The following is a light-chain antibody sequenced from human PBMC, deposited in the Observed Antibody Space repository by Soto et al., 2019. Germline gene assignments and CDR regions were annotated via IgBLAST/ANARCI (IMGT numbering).Light chain of an antibody. CDR1: QNINSRY. Sequence: ETVLTQSPGTLSLSPGERATLSCRASQNINSRYLAWYQQKPGQPPRLVIYGASSRAAGIPDRFSGSESGTDFTLTIGRLEPEDSAVYYCQHFGGSPPITFGQGTRLEIK. CDR3: QHFGGSPPIT. V-gene: IGKV3-20*01. J-gene: IGKJ5*01. CDR2: GAS.